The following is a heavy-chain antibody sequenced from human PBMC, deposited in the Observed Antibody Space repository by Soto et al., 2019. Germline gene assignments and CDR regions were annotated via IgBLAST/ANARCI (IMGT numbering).Heavy chain of an antibody. Sequence: SVKVSCKASGFTFTSSAVQWVRQARGQRLEWIGWIVVGSSNTNYAQKFQERVTITRDMSTSTAYMELSSLRSEDTAVYYCAADTGSSSSFDYWGQGTLVTVSS. V-gene: IGHV1-58*01. CDR2: IVVGSSNT. J-gene: IGHJ4*02. CDR1: GFTFTSSA. D-gene: IGHD6-6*01. CDR3: AADTGSSSSFDY.